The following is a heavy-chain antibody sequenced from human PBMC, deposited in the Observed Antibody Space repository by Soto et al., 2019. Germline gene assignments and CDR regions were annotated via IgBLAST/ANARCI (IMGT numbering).Heavy chain of an antibody. V-gene: IGHV3-74*01. CDR3: VRGTNDGYGIDY. Sequence: EVQLVESGGGLVQPGGSLRLSCAASGFTFSNYWMHWVRLPPGKGLLWVSRINIGGSATNYAGSVEGRFTVSRDDAKNTLYLQMNSLRDDDTAVYYWVRGTNDGYGIDYWGQGAPVTVSS. CDR1: GFTFSNYW. J-gene: IGHJ4*02. CDR2: INIGGSAT. D-gene: IGHD1-1*01.